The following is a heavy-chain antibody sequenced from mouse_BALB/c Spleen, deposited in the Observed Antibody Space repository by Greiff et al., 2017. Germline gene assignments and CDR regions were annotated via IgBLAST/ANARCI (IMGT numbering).Heavy chain of an antibody. D-gene: IGHD2-4*01. J-gene: IGHJ2*01. V-gene: IGHV14-3*02. Sequence: EVQLQQSGAELVKPGASVMLSCTASGFNIKDTYMHWVKQRPEQGLEWIGRIDPANGNTKYDPKFQGKASITADTSSNTAYLQLSSLTSEDTAVYYCARYYDYDFDYWGQGTTLTVSS. CDR2: IDPANGNT. CDR3: ARYYDYDFDY. CDR1: GFNIKDTY.